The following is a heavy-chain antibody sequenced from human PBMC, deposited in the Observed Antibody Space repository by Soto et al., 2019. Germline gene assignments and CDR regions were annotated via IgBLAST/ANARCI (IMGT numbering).Heavy chain of an antibody. CDR3: GTYRG. V-gene: IGHV3-53*01. J-gene: IGHJ4*02. CDR2: TYSGGTT. D-gene: IGHD2-2*01. Sequence: EVQLVESGEGLIQPGGSLRLYCAASGFTVSSNYMTWVRQAPGKGLEWVSATYSGGTTYYADSVKGRFTISRDNSKNTLYLQMNSLRADVTAVYYCGTYRGWGQGTLVTGSS. CDR1: GFTVSSNY.